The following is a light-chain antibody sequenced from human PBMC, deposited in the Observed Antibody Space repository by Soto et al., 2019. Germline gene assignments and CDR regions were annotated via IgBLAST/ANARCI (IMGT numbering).Light chain of an antibody. CDR1: QGISSY. V-gene: IGKV1-27*01. CDR3: QEYNSAPLT. CDR2: AAF. Sequence: DIQMTQSPSSLSASVGDRVTITCRASQGISSYLAWYQQKPGKVPQLLIYAAFTLQSGVPSRFSGSRSGTDFTLTISSLHPEDVATYYCQEYNSAPLTIGQGTKLVIK. J-gene: IGKJ2*01.